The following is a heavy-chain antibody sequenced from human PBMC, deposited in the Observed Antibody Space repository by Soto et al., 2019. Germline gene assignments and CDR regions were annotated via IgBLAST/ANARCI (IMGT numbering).Heavy chain of an antibody. V-gene: IGHV4-34*01. Sequence: QVQLQQWGAGLLKPSETLSLTCAVYGGSFSGYYWSWIRQPPGKGLEWIGEINHSGSTNYNPSLKGRVTISVDTSKNQFSLKLSSVTAADTAVYYCARGGGYCSGGSCYSYYYYYYMDVWGKGTTVTVSS. D-gene: IGHD2-15*01. CDR2: INHSGST. CDR3: ARGGGYCSGGSCYSYYYYYYMDV. CDR1: GGSFSGYY. J-gene: IGHJ6*03.